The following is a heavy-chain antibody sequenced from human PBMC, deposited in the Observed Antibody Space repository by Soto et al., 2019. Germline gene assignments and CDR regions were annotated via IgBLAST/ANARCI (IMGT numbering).Heavy chain of an antibody. CDR3: ASAGDQNSDYFDY. V-gene: IGHV4-4*02. J-gene: IGHJ4*02. D-gene: IGHD3-16*01. CDR2: IYHSGST. Sequence: QVQLQESGPGLVKPSGTLSLTCAVSNGSISSSNWWSWVRQPPGKGLEWIGEIYHSGSTNYNPSLKSRVTISVDKAKTQFSLKLSSVTAADTAVYYCASAGDQNSDYFDYWGQGTLVTVSS. CDR1: NGSISSSNW.